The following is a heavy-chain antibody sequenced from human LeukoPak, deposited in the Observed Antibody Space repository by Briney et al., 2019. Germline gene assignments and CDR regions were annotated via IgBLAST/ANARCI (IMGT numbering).Heavy chain of an antibody. V-gene: IGHV4-39*07. D-gene: IGHD2-15*01. CDR3: ARAVIRDSSGGSHYYYMDV. Sequence: SETLSLTYTVSGGSISSISYYWGWIRQPPGKGLERIGSIYYSGSTYDNPSLKSRVTMSVDTSKNQFSLKLSSVTAADRAVYYCARAVIRDSSGGSHYYYMDVWGKGTTVIVSS. CDR2: IYYSGST. J-gene: IGHJ6*03. CDR1: GGSISSISYY.